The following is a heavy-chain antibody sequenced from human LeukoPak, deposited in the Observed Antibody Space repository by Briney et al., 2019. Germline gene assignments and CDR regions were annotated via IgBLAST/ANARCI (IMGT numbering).Heavy chain of an antibody. V-gene: IGHV5-51*01. J-gene: IGHJ6*03. D-gene: IGHD6-13*01. Sequence: GESLKISCKGSGYSFTSYWIGWVRQMPGKGLEWMGIIYSGDSDTRYSPSFQGQVTISADKSISTAYLQWSSLKASDTAMYYCARHVAGEYYYYYYMDVWGKGTTVTVSS. CDR2: IYSGDSDT. CDR1: GYSFTSYW. CDR3: ARHVAGEYYYYYYMDV.